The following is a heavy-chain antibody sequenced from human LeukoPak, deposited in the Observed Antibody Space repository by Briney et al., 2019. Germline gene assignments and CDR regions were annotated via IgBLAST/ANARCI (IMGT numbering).Heavy chain of an antibody. CDR1: GYTLTELS. V-gene: IGHV1-24*01. D-gene: IGHD1-26*01. CDR2: FDPEDGET. Sequence: EASVKVSCKVSGYTLTELSMHWVRQAPGKGLEWMGGFDPEDGETIYAQKFQGRVTMTEDTSTDTAYMELSRLKSDDTAVYYCAKALPGPFDYWGQGTLVTVSS. J-gene: IGHJ4*02. CDR3: AKALPGPFDY.